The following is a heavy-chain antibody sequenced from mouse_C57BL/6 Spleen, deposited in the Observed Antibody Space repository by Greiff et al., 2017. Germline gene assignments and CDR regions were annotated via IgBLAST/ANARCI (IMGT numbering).Heavy chain of an antibody. CDR3: ARGAGTYYFDY. CDR1: GFTFSSYT. Sequence: EVKLVESGGGLVKPGGSLKLSCAASGFTFSSYTMSWVRQTPEKRLAWVATISGGGGNTYYPDSVKGRFTISRDNAKNTLYLQMSSLRSEDTALYYCARGAGTYYFDYWGQGTTLTVSS. CDR2: ISGGGGNT. V-gene: IGHV5-9*01. D-gene: IGHD4-1*01. J-gene: IGHJ2*01.